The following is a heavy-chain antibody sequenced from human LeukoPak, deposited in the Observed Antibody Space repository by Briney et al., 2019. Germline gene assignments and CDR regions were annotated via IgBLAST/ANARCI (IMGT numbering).Heavy chain of an antibody. CDR1: GFTVSSNH. CDR2: IYSGGST. V-gene: IGHV3-66*01. CDR3: ARDKGSSYLSSFDY. Sequence: GGSLRLSCAASGFTVSSNHMSWVRQAPGKGLEWVSVIYSGGSTYYADSVKGRFTISRDNSKNTLYLQMNSLRAEDTAVYYCARDKGSSYLSSFDYWGQGTLVTVSS. J-gene: IGHJ4*02. D-gene: IGHD6-6*01.